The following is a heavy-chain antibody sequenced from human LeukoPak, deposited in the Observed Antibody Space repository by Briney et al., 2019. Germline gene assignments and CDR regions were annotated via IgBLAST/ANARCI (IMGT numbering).Heavy chain of an antibody. CDR3: ARVGIAVAGGAFDI. CDR2: IYTSGST. V-gene: IGHV4-4*07. Sequence: SETLSLTCTVSGGSISSYYWSWIRQPAGKGLEWIGRIYTSGSTNYNPSLKSRVTMSVDTSKNQFSLKLSSVTAADTAVYYCARVGIAVAGGAFDIWGQGTMVTVSS. D-gene: IGHD6-19*01. J-gene: IGHJ3*02. CDR1: GGSISSYY.